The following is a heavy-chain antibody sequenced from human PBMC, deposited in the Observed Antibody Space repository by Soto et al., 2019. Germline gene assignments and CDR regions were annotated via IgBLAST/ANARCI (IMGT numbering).Heavy chain of an antibody. CDR3: ARDHPNRNYGTCFDY. D-gene: IGHD1-7*01. CDR2: ISSGGINI. CDR1: GFMFSIYE. Sequence: RRLSCAASGFMFSIYEMNWVRQAPGKGLEWVSYISSGGINIHYADSVKGRFTISRDNAKNSLYLQMDNLRAEDTAVYYCARDHPNRNYGTCFDYWGQGTPVTVSS. V-gene: IGHV3-48*03. J-gene: IGHJ4*02.